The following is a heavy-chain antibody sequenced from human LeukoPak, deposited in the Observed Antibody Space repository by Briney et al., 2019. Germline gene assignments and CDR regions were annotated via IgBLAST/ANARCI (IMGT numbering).Heavy chain of an antibody. CDR2: IYHSGST. CDR1: GYSISSGYY. J-gene: IGHJ6*03. D-gene: IGHD3-16*02. Sequence: SETLSLTCTVSGYSISSGYYWGWIRQPPGKGLEWIGSIYHSGSTYYNPSLKSRVTISVDTSKNQFSLKLSSVTAADTAVYYCARMIYDYVWGSYRYKSPGVYVYYMDVWGKGTTVTVSS. CDR3: ARMIYDYVWGSYRYKSPGVYVYYMDV. V-gene: IGHV4-38-2*02.